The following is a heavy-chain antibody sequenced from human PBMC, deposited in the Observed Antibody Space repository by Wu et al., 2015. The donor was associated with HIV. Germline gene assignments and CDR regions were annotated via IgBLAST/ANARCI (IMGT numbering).Heavy chain of an antibody. V-gene: IGHV1-69*13. CDR2: LIPMYGTA. CDR3: ARVRYYHAFDI. Sequence: QVHLLQSGAEVKKSGSSVRVSCKASGATFSVYALSWVRQAPGQGLEWMGRLIPMYGTADYAQKFQGRVTITADVSTNTAYMVVSSLTSDDTAVYYCARVRYYHAFDIWGQGTMVTVSS. J-gene: IGHJ3*02. D-gene: IGHD3-16*01. CDR1: GATFSVYA.